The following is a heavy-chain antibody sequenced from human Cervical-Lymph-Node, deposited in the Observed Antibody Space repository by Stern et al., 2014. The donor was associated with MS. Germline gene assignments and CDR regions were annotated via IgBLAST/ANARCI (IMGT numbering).Heavy chain of an antibody. CDR2: LYYTGST. Sequence: QVQLQESGPGLVKPSQTLSLICNVSRDSISSGDKYWSWLRQSPGKGPEWIGSLYYTGSTSYNPSLKRQLSMSVDTSKTQFSLNLSSLTAADTAVYYCTAGPGVGIGSLDFWGQGTLVTVSS. CDR1: RDSISSGDKY. CDR3: TAGPGVGIGSLDF. D-gene: IGHD1-26*01. V-gene: IGHV4-30-4*01. J-gene: IGHJ3*01.